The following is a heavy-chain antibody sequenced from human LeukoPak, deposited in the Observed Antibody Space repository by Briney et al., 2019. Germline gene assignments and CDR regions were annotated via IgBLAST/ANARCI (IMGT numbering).Heavy chain of an antibody. Sequence: SETLSLTCTVSGGSISSSSYYWGWIRQPPGKGLEWIGSIYCSGSTYYNPSLKSRVTISVDTSKNQFSLKLSSVTAADTAVYYCARRYYYDSSGSSAFDIWGQGTMVTVSS. CDR3: ARRYYYDSSGSSAFDI. V-gene: IGHV4-39*01. D-gene: IGHD3-22*01. CDR1: GGSISSSSYY. CDR2: IYCSGST. J-gene: IGHJ3*02.